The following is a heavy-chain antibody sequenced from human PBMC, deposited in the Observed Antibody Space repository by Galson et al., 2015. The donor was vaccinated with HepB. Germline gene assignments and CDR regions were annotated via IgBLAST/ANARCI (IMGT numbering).Heavy chain of an antibody. D-gene: IGHD2/OR15-2a*01. CDR1: GLTFSNYA. J-gene: IGHJ4*02. CDR2: ISGSGGSS. V-gene: IGHV3-23*01. Sequence: SLRLSCAASGLTFSNYAMSWVRQAPGKGLEWVSAISGSGGSSYYADSVKGRFTISRDNSESTLSLQMNSLRVEDTAVYYCAKQNSFNDYWGQGTLVTVSS. CDR3: AKQNSFNDY.